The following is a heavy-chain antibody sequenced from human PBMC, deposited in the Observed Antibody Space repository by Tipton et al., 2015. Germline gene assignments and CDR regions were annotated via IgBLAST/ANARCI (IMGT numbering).Heavy chain of an antibody. J-gene: IGHJ3*02. CDR1: EDIFRSYW. V-gene: IGHV4-31*02. CDR3: ARLDDWFGELGAFDI. CDR2: SYYSGST. D-gene: IGHD3-10*01. Sequence: QVQLVQSGAVVKKPGESLKISCKGSEDIFRSYWIGWVRQMPGKGLEWIGHSYYSGSTHYNPSLKSRVNISVDRSENQFSLNLSSVTAADTAVYYCARLDDWFGELGAFDIWSQGTMVTVSS.